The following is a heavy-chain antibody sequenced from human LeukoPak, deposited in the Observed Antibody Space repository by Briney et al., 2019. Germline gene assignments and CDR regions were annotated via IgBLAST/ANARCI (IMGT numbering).Heavy chain of an antibody. CDR2: IYHSGST. Sequence: PSETLSLTCAVSGGSISSSNWWSWVRQPPGKGLEWIGEIYHSGSTNYNPSLKSRVTISVDKSKNQFSLKLSSVTAADTAVYYCAKDPYSSSLGGDNWFDPWGQGTLVTVSS. D-gene: IGHD6-6*01. CDR1: GGSISSSNW. J-gene: IGHJ5*02. CDR3: AKDPYSSSLGGDNWFDP. V-gene: IGHV4-4*02.